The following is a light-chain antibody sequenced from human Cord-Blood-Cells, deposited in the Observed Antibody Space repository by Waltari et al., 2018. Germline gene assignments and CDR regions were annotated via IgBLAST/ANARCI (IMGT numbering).Light chain of an antibody. J-gene: IGLJ2*01. CDR1: SSDVGGYTH. CDR2: EVS. CDR3: SSYAGSNNVV. V-gene: IGLV2-8*01. Sequence: QSALTQPPSASGSPGQSVTISCTGTSSDVGGYTHVSWYQQRPGKAPKLMIYEVSKRPSGVPDRFSGSKSGNTASLTVSGLQAEDEADYYCSSYAGSNNVVFGGGTKLTVL.